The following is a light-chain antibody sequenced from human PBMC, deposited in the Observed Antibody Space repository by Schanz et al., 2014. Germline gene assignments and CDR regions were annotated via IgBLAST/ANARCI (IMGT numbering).Light chain of an antibody. CDR2: DAS. V-gene: IGKV3-11*01. J-gene: IGKJ1*01. Sequence: EIVLTQSPATLSLSPGERATLSCRASHSVTSWLAWYQQKPGQAPRLLIYDASNRATGIPARFSGSGSGTDFTLTISSLEPEDFAVYYCQQRSNWPRTFGQGTKVEIK. CDR3: QQRSNWPRT. CDR1: HSVTSW.